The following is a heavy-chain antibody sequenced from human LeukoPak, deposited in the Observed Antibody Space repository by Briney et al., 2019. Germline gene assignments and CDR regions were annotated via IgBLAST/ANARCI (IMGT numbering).Heavy chain of an antibody. CDR1: GGSISSSSYY. J-gene: IGHJ4*02. D-gene: IGHD5/OR15-5a*01. V-gene: IGHV4-39*01. CDR2: IYYSGST. Sequence: SETLSLTCSVSGGSISSSSYYWGWLRQPPGTGLEWIGSIYYSGSTYYNPSPKSRVTISIDTSKNQFSLRLTSVTAADTAVYFCATLVSTRYYFDYWGQGTLVTVSS. CDR3: ATLVSTRYYFDY.